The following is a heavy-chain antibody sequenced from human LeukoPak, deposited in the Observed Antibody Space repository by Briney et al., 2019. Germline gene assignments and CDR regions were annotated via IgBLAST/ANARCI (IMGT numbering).Heavy chain of an antibody. CDR3: ARDLTPQGIAAAGPFDY. J-gene: IGHJ4*02. CDR2: IWYDGSNK. D-gene: IGHD6-13*01. CDR1: GFTFSSYG. Sequence: PGRSLRLSCAASGFTFSSYGMHWVRQAPGKGLEWVAVIWYDGSNKYYADSVKGRFTISRDNSKNTPYLQMNSLRAEDTAVYYCARDLTPQGIAAAGPFDYWGQGTLVTVSS. V-gene: IGHV3-33*01.